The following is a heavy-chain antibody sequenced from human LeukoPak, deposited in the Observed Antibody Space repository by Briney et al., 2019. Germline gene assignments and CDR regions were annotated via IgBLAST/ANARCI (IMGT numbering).Heavy chain of an antibody. V-gene: IGHV1-46*04. CDR3: AKDGPAANYFDY. D-gene: IGHD2-15*01. Sequence: ASVKVSCKASGYTFTSYYMHWVRQAPGQGLEWMGIINPSGGSTSYADSVKGRFTISRDNSKNTLYLQMNSLRAEDTAVYYCAKDGPAANYFDYWGQGTLVTVSS. CDR1: GYTFTSYY. CDR2: INPSGGST. J-gene: IGHJ4*02.